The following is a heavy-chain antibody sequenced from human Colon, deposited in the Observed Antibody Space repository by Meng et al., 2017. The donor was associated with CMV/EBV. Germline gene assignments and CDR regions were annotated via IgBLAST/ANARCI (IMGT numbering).Heavy chain of an antibody. J-gene: IGHJ4*02. D-gene: IGHD2-2*01. CDR1: GFTFGSYA. V-gene: IGHV3-23*01. Sequence: LGLSCAASGFTFGSYAINWVRQAPGKGLEWVSSISGSGGTTYYADSVKGRFTISRDNSKNTLYLQVNSLRVEDTAVYYCATPRSTFDYWGQGTLVTVSS. CDR2: ISGSGGTT. CDR3: ATPRSTFDY.